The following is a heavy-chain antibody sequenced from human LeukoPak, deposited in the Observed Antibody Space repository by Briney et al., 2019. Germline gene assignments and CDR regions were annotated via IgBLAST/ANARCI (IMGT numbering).Heavy chain of an antibody. D-gene: IGHD2-2*01. CDR3: ARRGLVPAFDI. CDR1: GFTFSSYC. V-gene: IGHV3-74*01. CDR2: INGDGSST. Sequence: GGSLRLSCAASGFTFSSYCMHWVRQAPGKGLVWVSRINGDGSSTTYADAVKGRFTISRDNAKNTLYLQMSSLRAEDTAVYYCARRGLVPAFDIWGQGTMVTVAS. J-gene: IGHJ3*02.